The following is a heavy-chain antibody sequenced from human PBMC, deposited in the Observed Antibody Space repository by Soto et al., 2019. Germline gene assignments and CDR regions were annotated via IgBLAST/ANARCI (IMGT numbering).Heavy chain of an antibody. Sequence: SVKVSCKASGFTFTSSAMQWVRQARGQRLERIGWIVVGSGNTNYAQKYQERVTITRDMSTSTAYMELSSLRSEDTAVYHCAAGLGQWLVPDAFDIWGQGTMVTVSS. V-gene: IGHV1-58*02. CDR3: AAGLGQWLVPDAFDI. CDR1: GFTFTSSA. CDR2: IVVGSGNT. D-gene: IGHD6-19*01. J-gene: IGHJ3*02.